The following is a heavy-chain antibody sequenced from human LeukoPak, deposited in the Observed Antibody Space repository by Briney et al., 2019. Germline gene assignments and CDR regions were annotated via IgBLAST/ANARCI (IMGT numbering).Heavy chain of an antibody. Sequence: GGSLRLSCAATGYSFKDYGMHWVRQPPGKGLEWVSAINWNGGGTDYADSVKGRLTIFRDNDKKSLYLQLSSLRPEDTALYYCAKHLTATNTYIFFGLDVWGQGTSVTVSS. V-gene: IGHV3-9*01. J-gene: IGHJ6*02. D-gene: IGHD1-26*01. CDR3: AKHLTATNTYIFFGLDV. CDR1: GYSFKDYG. CDR2: INWNGGGT.